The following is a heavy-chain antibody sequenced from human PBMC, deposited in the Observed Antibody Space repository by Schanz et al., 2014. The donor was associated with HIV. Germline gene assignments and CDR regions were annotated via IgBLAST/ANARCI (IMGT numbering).Heavy chain of an antibody. CDR3: AREAVRFFDY. D-gene: IGHD6-6*01. J-gene: IGHJ4*02. V-gene: IGHV3-33*08. Sequence: VQLVESGGGLVQPGGSLRLSCEASGFALSIYWMGWVRQAPGKGLEWVAVIWYDGSNKYYADSVKGRFTISRDNSKNTLYLQMNSLRAEDTAVYYCAREAVRFFDYWGQGTLVTVSS. CDR1: GFALSIYW. CDR2: IWYDGSNK.